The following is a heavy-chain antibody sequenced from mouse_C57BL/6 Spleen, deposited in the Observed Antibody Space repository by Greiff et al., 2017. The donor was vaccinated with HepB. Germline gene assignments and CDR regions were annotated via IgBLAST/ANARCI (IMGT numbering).Heavy chain of an antibody. CDR1: GYTFTSYW. CDR2: IDPSDSYT. CDR3: ARGNDYDWYFDV. J-gene: IGHJ1*03. D-gene: IGHD2-4*01. V-gene: IGHV1-59*01. Sequence: QVQLQQPGAELVRPGTSVKLSCKASGYTFTSYWMHWVKQRPGQGLEWIGVIDPSDSYTNYNQKFKGKATLTVDTSSSTAYMQLSSLTSEDSAVYYCARGNDYDWYFDVGGTGTTVTVSS.